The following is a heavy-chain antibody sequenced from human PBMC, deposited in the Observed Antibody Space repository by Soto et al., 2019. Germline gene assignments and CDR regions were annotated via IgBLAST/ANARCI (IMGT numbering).Heavy chain of an antibody. CDR3: AVDSYSTVVSDSGAFDI. CDR1: GGSISSGPYS. V-gene: IGHV4-39*07. D-gene: IGHD4-17*01. J-gene: IGHJ3*02. CDR2: LYHSGNT. Sequence: PSETLSLTCTVSGGSISSGPYSWGWIRQPPGEGLEWIGTLYHSGNTHYNPSLKSRVTISVDTSKNQFSLKLSSVTAADTAVYNCAVDSYSTVVSDSGAFDIWGQGTMVTVSS.